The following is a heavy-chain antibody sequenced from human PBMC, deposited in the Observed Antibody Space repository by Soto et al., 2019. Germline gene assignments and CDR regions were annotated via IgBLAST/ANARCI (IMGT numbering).Heavy chain of an antibody. CDR2: IQKDESKK. CDR3: ARDVSQGSGPYYLDALDM. V-gene: IGHV3-7*05. J-gene: IGHJ3*02. Sequence: EVQLVESGGGLVQPGESLRLSCAASGFTFSDYWMTWVRQAPGKGLEWVANIQKDESKKSYLDSVRGRFTISRDNARNSLYLKMDSLRAEDTALYYCARDVSQGSGPYYLDALDMWGQGTMVTVSS. CDR1: GFTFSDYW. D-gene: IGHD3-22*01.